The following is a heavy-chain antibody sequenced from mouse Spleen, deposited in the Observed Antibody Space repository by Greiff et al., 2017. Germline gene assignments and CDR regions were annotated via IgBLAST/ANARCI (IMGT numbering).Heavy chain of an antibody. CDR1: GYAFSSYW. CDR2: IYPGDGDT. V-gene: IGHV1-80*01. Sequence: QVQLQQSGAELVRPGSSVKISCKASGYAFSSYWMNWVKQRPGQGLEWIGQIYPGDGDTNYNGKFKGKATLTADKSSSTAYMQLSSLTSEDSAVYFCARSSSGTGFAYWGQGTLVTVSA. D-gene: IGHD3-1*01. CDR3: ARSSSGTGFAY. J-gene: IGHJ3*01.